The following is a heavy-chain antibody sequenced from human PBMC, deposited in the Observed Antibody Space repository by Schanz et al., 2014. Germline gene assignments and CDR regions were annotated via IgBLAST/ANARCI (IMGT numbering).Heavy chain of an antibody. CDR1: GFTFSSYT. J-gene: IGHJ4*02. CDR2: ISGSGGST. D-gene: IGHD6-13*01. V-gene: IGHV3-23*04. CDR3: AKDLAAVGVFDY. Sequence: EVQLVESGGGLVQPGGSLRLSCAASGFTFSSYTMNWVRQAPGKGLEWVSAISGSGGSTVYADSVKGRFTISRDNSKNTLDLQMNSLRAEDTAIYYCAKDLAAVGVFDYWGQGSLVTVSP.